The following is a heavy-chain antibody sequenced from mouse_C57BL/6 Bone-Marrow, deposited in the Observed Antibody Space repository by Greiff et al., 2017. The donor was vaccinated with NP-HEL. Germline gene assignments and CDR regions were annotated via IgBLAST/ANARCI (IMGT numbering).Heavy chain of an antibody. J-gene: IGHJ1*03. Sequence: QVQLQQSGAELVKPGASVKISCKASGYAFSSYWMNWVKQRPGKGLEWIGQIYPGDGDTNYNGKFKGKATLTADKSSSTAYMQLSSLTSEDSAVYFCARLGDYYGSSHWYFDVWGTGTTVTVSS. CDR3: ARLGDYYGSSHWYFDV. D-gene: IGHD1-1*01. CDR1: GYAFSSYW. CDR2: IYPGDGDT. V-gene: IGHV1-80*01.